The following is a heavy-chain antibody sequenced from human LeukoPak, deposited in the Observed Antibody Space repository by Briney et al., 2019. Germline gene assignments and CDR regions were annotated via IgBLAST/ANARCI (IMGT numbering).Heavy chain of an antibody. CDR3: ARDFDY. J-gene: IGHJ4*02. CDR2: IYYDGDT. Sequence: SETLSLTCTVSGGSISSSSYYWGWIRQPPGKGLEWIGSIYYDGDTDYNPSLKSRITISVDTSKNQFSLKLRSVTAADTALYYCARDFDYWGRGTLVTVSS. V-gene: IGHV4-39*07. CDR1: GGSISSSSYY.